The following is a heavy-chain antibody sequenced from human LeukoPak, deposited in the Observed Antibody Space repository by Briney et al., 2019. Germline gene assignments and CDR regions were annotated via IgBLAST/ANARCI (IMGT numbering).Heavy chain of an antibody. V-gene: IGHV3-30*04. D-gene: IGHD2-2*01. J-gene: IGHJ6*03. Sequence: PGGSLRLSCAASGFTFSSYAMHWVRQAPGKGLEWVAVISYDGSNKYYADSVKGRFTISRDNSKNTLYLQMNSLRAEDTAVYYCAKGVPAAGYYYYYYMDVWGKGTTVTVSS. CDR3: AKGVPAAGYYYYYYMDV. CDR2: ISYDGSNK. CDR1: GFTFSSYA.